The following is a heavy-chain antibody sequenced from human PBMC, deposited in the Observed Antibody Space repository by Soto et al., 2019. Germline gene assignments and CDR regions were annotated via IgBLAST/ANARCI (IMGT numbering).Heavy chain of an antibody. V-gene: IGHV3-74*01. CDR2: IKSDGSSI. Sequence: EEQLVESGGGLVQPGGSLRLSCAASGFTFSNYWMHWVRQVPGKGLVWVSRIKSDGSSISYADSVKGRFTISRENARNTLYLQMNSLRAEDAAVYYCARGGFSGSGTYIQGDYWGQGTLVTVSA. J-gene: IGHJ4*02. D-gene: IGHD3-10*01. CDR1: GFTFSNYW. CDR3: ARGGFSGSGTYIQGDY.